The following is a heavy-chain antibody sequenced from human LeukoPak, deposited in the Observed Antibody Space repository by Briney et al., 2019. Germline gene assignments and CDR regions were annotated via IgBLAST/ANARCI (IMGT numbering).Heavy chain of an antibody. Sequence: AGSLRLSCAASGFTFSSYGMHWVRQAPGKGLEWVAFIRYDGSNKYYADSVKGRFTISRDNSKNTLYLQMNSLRAEDTAVYYCAKGGLVVVVTVYYMDVWGKGTTVTVSS. D-gene: IGHD2-21*02. CDR2: IRYDGSNK. CDR3: AKGGLVVVVTVYYMDV. V-gene: IGHV3-30*02. CDR1: GFTFSSYG. J-gene: IGHJ6*03.